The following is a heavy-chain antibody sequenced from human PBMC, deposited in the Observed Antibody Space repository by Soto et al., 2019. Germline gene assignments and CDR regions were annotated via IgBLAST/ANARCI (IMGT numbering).Heavy chain of an antibody. J-gene: IGHJ6*02. CDR1: GGTFSSYA. CDR2: IIPIFGTA. V-gene: IGHV1-69*01. D-gene: IGHD6-19*01. CDR3: ARVVAVAGTLGYYYYGMDV. Sequence: QVQLVQSGAEVKKPGSSVKVSCKASGGTFSSYAISWVRQAPGQGLEWMGGIIPIFGTANYAQKCQGRVTITADESTSTAYMELSSLRSEDTAVYYCARVVAVAGTLGYYYYGMDVWGQGTTVTVSS.